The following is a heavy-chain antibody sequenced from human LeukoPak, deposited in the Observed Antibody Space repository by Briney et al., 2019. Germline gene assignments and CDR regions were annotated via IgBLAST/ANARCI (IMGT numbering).Heavy chain of an antibody. V-gene: IGHV3-21*01. CDR2: ISSSGSYI. D-gene: IGHD3-10*01. J-gene: IGHJ4*02. Sequence: GGSLRLSCAASGFTFSSYGMNWVRQAPGKGLEWVSSISSSGSYIYYADSVKGRFTISRDNAKNSLYLQMNSLRAEDTAVYYCAKQGVAMVRGVSFNDYRGQGTLVTASS. CDR1: GFTFSSYG. CDR3: AKQGVAMVRGVSFNDY.